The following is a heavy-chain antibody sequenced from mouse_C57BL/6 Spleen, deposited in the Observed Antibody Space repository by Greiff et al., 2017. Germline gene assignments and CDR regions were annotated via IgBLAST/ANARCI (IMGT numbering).Heavy chain of an antibody. CDR2: FDPENGDT. CDR1: GFNIKDDY. V-gene: IGHV14-4*01. J-gene: IGHJ2*01. Sequence: EVKLMESGAELVRPGASVMLSCTASGFNIKDDYMHWVKQRPEQGLEWIGWFDPENGDTEYASKFQGKATITADTSSNTAYLQLSSLTSEDTAVYYCPDGSSDDYWGQGTTLTVSS. CDR3: PDGSSDDY. D-gene: IGHD1-1*01.